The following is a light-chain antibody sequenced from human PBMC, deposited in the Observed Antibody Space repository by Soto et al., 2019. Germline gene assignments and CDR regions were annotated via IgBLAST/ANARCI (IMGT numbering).Light chain of an antibody. Sequence: QSALTQPASVSGSPGQSITISCTGTSSDVGGYNFVFWYQHHPGKAPKLMIYEVNNRPSGVSDRFSGSKSGNTASLTISGLQAEDEADYYCSSHTSRNTVVFGGGTQLTVL. CDR3: SSHTSRNTVV. CDR1: SSDVGGYNF. V-gene: IGLV2-14*01. CDR2: EVN. J-gene: IGLJ2*01.